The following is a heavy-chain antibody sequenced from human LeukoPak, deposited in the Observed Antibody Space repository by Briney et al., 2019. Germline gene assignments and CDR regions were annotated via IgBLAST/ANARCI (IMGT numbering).Heavy chain of an antibody. CDR1: GYSYSYYW. J-gene: IGHJ4*02. Sequence: GESLKISCKGLGYSYSYYWIGWVRQMPGKGLEWMGIIYLGDSDTRYSPSFQGQITISADKSITTAYLQWSSLKASDTAMYYCARQDLHGYSYGPYFYWGQGTLVTVSS. CDR3: ARQDLHGYSYGPYFY. D-gene: IGHD5-18*01. V-gene: IGHV5-51*01. CDR2: IYLGDSDT.